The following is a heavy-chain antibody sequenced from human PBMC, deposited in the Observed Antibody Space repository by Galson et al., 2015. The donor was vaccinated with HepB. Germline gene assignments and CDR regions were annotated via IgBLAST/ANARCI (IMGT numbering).Heavy chain of an antibody. D-gene: IGHD5-12*01. J-gene: IGHJ4*02. CDR3: ARTYSGYESGFDFDY. CDR1: GYTFTSYD. CDR2: MNPNSGNT. V-gene: IGHV1-8*01. Sequence: SVKVSCKASGYTFTSYDVNWVRQATGQGLEWMGRMNPNSGNTGYAQKFQGRVTMTRNTSIRTAYMELSSLRSEDTAVYYCARTYSGYESGFDFDYWGQGTLVTVSS.